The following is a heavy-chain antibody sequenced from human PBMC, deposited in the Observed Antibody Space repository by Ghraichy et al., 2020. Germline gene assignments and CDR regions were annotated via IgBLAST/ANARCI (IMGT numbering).Heavy chain of an antibody. Sequence: ASVKVSCKASGYTFTSYAMHWVRQAPGQRLEWMGWINAGNGNTKYSQKFQGRVTITRDTSASTAYMELSSLRSEDTAVYYCARVGLLWFGELLYRYFDYWGQGTLVTVSS. CDR3: ARVGLLWFGELLYRYFDY. CDR2: INAGNGNT. CDR1: GYTFTSYA. J-gene: IGHJ4*02. V-gene: IGHV1-3*01. D-gene: IGHD3-10*01.